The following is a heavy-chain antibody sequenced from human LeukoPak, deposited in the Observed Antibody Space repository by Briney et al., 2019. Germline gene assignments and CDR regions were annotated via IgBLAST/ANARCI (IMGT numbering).Heavy chain of an antibody. CDR1: GFTFSSYS. J-gene: IGHJ4*02. Sequence: PGGSLRLSCAASGFTFSSYSMNWVRQAPGKGLEWVSYISSSGSTIYYADSVKGRFTISRDNAKNSLSLEMNSLRTEDTAMYYCARESGKFDYWGQGTLVAVSS. CDR3: ARESGKFDY. V-gene: IGHV3-48*01. CDR2: ISSSGSTI.